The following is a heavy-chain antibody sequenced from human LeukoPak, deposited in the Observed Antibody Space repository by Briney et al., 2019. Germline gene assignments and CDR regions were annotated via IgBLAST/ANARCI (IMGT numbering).Heavy chain of an antibody. D-gene: IGHD3-10*01. V-gene: IGHV1-69*13. CDR3: ARELSAPGSNWFDP. CDR1: GGTFSIYA. Sequence: SVKVSCKASGGTFSIYAISWVRQAPGQGLEWMGGIIPIFGTANYAQKFQGRVTITADESTSTAYMELSSLRSEDTAVYYCARELSAPGSNWFDPWGQGTLVTVSS. CDR2: IIPIFGTA. J-gene: IGHJ5*02.